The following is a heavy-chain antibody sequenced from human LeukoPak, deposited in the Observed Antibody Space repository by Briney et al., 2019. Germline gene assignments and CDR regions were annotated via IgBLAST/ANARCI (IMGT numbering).Heavy chain of an antibody. V-gene: IGHV3-30*03. Sequence: GRSLRLSCAASGFTFSNYGLHWVRQAPGEGLEWVAVISYDGSDKIYADSVKGRFTISRDNSKNMLYLQMNSLRAEDTAVYYCSSGTYLYYFDYWGQGILVTVSS. CDR2: ISYDGSDK. D-gene: IGHD3-10*01. CDR3: SSGTYLYYFDY. J-gene: IGHJ4*02. CDR1: GFTFSNYG.